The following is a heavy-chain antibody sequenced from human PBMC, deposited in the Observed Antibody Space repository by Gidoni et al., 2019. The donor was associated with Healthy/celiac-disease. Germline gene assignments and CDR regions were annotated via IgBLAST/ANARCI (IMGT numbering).Heavy chain of an antibody. Sequence: QLQLQESGPGLVKPSETLSLPCTVSGVSISSRSYHWGWLRQPPGKGLEWIGSIYYSVRTYYNPSLKSRVTISVDTSKNQFSLKLSSVTAADTAVYYCARISGYPNWFDPWGQGTLVTVSS. CDR1: GVSISSRSYH. D-gene: IGHD5-18*01. CDR2: IYYSVRT. V-gene: IGHV4-39*01. J-gene: IGHJ5*02. CDR3: ARISGYPNWFDP.